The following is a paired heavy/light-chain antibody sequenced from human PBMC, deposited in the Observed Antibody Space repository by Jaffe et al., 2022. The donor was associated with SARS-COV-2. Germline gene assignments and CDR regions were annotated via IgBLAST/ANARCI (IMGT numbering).Light chain of an antibody. J-gene: IGLJ1*01. Sequence: SYELTQPPSVSVSPGQTASITCSGDKLGDKYACWYQQKPGQSPVLVIYQDSKRPSGIPERFSGSNSGNTATLTISGTQAMDEADYYCQAWDSSLYVFGTGTKVTVL. CDR2: QDS. CDR3: QAWDSSLYV. CDR1: KLGDKY. V-gene: IGLV3-1*01.
Heavy chain of an antibody. Sequence: QVQLVESGGGLVKPGGSLRLSCAASGFTFSDYYMSWIRQAPGKGLEWVSYISSSGSTIYYADSVKGRFTISRDNAKNSLYLQMNSLRAEDTAVYYCARDTRGAGMGAFDIWGQGTMVTVSS. V-gene: IGHV3-11*01. CDR2: ISSSGSTI. J-gene: IGHJ3*02. CDR3: ARDTRGAGMGAFDI. CDR1: GFTFSDYY. D-gene: IGHD6-13*01.